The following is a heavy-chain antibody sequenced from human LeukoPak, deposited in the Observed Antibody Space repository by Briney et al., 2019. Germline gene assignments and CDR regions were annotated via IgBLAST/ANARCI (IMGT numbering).Heavy chain of an antibody. CDR2: IGTAGDT. CDR3: ARGAAAGTWWGPLDY. D-gene: IGHD6-13*01. Sequence: GGSLRLSCAASGFTFSSYWMHWVRQAPGKGLAWVSAIGTAGDTYYPGSVKGRFTISRENAKNSLYLQMNSLRAGDTAVYYCARGAAAGTWWGPLDYWGQGTLVTVSS. CDR1: GFTFSSYW. V-gene: IGHV3-13*01. J-gene: IGHJ4*02.